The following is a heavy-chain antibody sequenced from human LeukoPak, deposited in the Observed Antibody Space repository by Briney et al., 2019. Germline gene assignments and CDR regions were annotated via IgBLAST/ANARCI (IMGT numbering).Heavy chain of an antibody. CDR3: ARDGNSSGWYADY. J-gene: IGHJ4*02. CDR2: IIPILGIA. CDR1: GGTYSSYT. V-gene: IGHV1-69*04. D-gene: IGHD6-19*01. Sequence: SVKVSCKASGGTYSSYTISWVRQAPGQGLEWMGRIIPILGIANYAQKFQGRVTITADKSTSTAYMELSSLRSEDTAVYYCARDGNSSGWYADYWGQGTLVTVSS.